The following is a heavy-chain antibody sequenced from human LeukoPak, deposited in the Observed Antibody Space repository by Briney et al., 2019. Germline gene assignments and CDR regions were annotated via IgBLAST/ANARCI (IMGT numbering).Heavy chain of an antibody. D-gene: IGHD3-3*01. J-gene: IGHJ5*02. CDR1: GFSFSSDN. CDR3: ARSTRGKLTTDT. CDR2: ISSRSSFI. V-gene: IGHV3-21*06. Sequence: RGSLRLSCSASGFSFSSDNMNWIRKAPGRGLEWVSSISSRSSFIYYAGSVKGRFTISRDDAKNSLYLQMNSLRAEDTAVYYCARSTRGKLTTDTWGQGTLVTVSS.